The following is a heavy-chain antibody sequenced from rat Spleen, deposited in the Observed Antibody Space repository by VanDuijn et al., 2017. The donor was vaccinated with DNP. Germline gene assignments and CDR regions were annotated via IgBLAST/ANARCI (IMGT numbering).Heavy chain of an antibody. J-gene: IGHJ4*01. D-gene: IGHD4-2*01. V-gene: IGHV2-32*01. Sequence: QVQLKESGPGLMQPSETLSLTCTVSGFSLTSNGVGWVRQPPGQGLEWMGVIWGDGGTAYNSALKSRLSISRDTSKSQVFLKMSSLKTEDTATYYCARGDEVMDAWGQGASVTVSS. CDR2: IWGDGGT. CDR1: GFSLTSNG. CDR3: ARGDEVMDA.